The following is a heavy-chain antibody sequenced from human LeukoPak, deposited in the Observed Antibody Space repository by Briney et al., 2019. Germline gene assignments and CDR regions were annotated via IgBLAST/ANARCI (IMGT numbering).Heavy chain of an antibody. J-gene: IGHJ6*02. D-gene: IGHD1-7*01. CDR3: ARGLTGTTYYYYGMDV. CDR1: GGSFSGYY. CDR2: INHSGST. Sequence: NPSETLSLTCAVYGGSFSGYYWSWIRQPPGKGLEWIGEINHSGSTNYNPSPKSRVTISVGTSKNQFSLKLSSVTAADTAVYYCARGLTGTTYYYYGMDVWGQGTTVTVSS. V-gene: IGHV4-34*01.